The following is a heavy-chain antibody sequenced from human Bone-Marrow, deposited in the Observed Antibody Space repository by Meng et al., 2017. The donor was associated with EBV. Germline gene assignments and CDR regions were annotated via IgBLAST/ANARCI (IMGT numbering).Heavy chain of an antibody. V-gene: IGHV3-23*03. Sequence: EVQLVESGGGLVQPGGSLRLSCAASGFTFSSYAMSWVRQAPGKGLEWVSVIYSAGGTYYADSVKGRFTISRDNSKNTLYLQMNSLRAEDTAVYYCANGREGANDYWGQGTLVTVSS. J-gene: IGHJ4*02. CDR2: IYSAGGT. CDR1: GFTFSSYA. CDR3: ANGREGANDY. D-gene: IGHD1-26*01.